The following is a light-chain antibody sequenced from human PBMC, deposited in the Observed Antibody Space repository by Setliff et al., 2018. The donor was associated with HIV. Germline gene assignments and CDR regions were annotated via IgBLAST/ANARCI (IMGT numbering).Light chain of an antibody. Sequence: QSVLTQPASVSGSPGXXXTISCTGTSSXVGAYNYVSWYQQYPGKAPKLMIFAVSSRPSGVSNRFSGSKSGNTASLXXPGLQAEAEGDYYCSLLTSSXXXXXXXFXXGTXVTVL. CDR3: SLLTSSXXXXXXX. J-gene: IGLJ1*01. CDR2: AVS. CDR1: SSXVGAYNY. V-gene: IGLV2-14*01.